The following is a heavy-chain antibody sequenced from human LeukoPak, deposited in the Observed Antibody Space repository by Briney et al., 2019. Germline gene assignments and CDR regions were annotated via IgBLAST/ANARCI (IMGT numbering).Heavy chain of an antibody. V-gene: IGHV3-23*01. CDR2: ISSSGNT. J-gene: IGHJ4*02. CDR3: VKGRISEDGLDF. D-gene: IGHD6-13*01. CDR1: GFTFSRSA. Sequence: GSLRLSCSASGFTFSRSAMTWVRQTPGKGLDWVSSISSSGNTYYADSVKGRFIISTDNSKNMLYLQMNSLRAEDKPVYYCVKGRISEDGLDFWGQGTLVTVSS.